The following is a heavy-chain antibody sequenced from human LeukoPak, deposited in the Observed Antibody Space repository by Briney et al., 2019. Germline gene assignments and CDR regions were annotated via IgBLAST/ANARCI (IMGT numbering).Heavy chain of an antibody. V-gene: IGHV4-59*01. CDR2: IYYSGST. CDR3: ARFSGSYRAYYYYYVDV. D-gene: IGHD1-26*01. J-gene: IGHJ6*03. Sequence: SETLSLTCTVSGGSISSYYWSWIRQPPGKGLEWIGYIYYSGSTNYNPSLKSRVTISVDTSKNQFSLKLSSVTAADTAVYYCARFSGSYRAYYYYYVDVWGKGTTVTVSS. CDR1: GGSISSYY.